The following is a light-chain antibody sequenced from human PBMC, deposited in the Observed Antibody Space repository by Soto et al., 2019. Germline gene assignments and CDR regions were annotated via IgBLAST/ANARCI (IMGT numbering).Light chain of an antibody. J-gene: IGKJ1*01. CDR1: QSLVSSNGNTF. CDR3: MQATHWPWT. Sequence: DVVMTQSPLSLPVTLGQPASISCRSSQSLVSSNGNTFLIWFQQRPGQSPRRLIYEVSNRDSAVPHRFTGSGSGTDFTLEISRVEAEDVGVYYCMQATHWPWTFGQGTKVEIK. V-gene: IGKV2-30*01. CDR2: EVS.